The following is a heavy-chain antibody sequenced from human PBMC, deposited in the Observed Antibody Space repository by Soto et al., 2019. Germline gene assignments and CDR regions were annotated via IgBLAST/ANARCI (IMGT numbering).Heavy chain of an antibody. CDR3: ARPCMTTGPFDY. Sequence: QVQLVESGGGVVQPGRSLRLSCAASGFTFSSYGMHWVRQAPGKGLEWVAVIWYDGSNKYYADSVKGRFTISRDNSKNTLYLQFNSLRAEDTAVYYCARPCMTTGPFDYWCQGTLVTVSS. V-gene: IGHV3-33*01. CDR2: IWYDGSNK. D-gene: IGHD4-17*01. J-gene: IGHJ4*02. CDR1: GFTFSSYG.